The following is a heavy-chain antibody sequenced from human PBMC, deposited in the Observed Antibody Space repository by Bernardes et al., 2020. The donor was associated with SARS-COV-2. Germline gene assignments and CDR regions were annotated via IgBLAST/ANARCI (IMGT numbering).Heavy chain of an antibody. CDR1: GYTFTAYY. V-gene: IGHV1-2*02. D-gene: IGHD3-3*01. CDR3: ARVGSGTYPPDFDS. Sequence: ASVKVSCKASGYTFTAYYMSWVRQAPGQGLEWMGWINPNSGGTNYAQKFQGRVTMTCDTSISTAYMDLSRLRSDDTAVYYCARVGSGTYPPDFDSWGQGTLVTVSS. CDR2: INPNSGGT. J-gene: IGHJ4*02.